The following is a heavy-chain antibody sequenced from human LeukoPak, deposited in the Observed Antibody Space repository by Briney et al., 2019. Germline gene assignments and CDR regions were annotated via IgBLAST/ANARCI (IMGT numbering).Heavy chain of an antibody. J-gene: IGHJ4*02. CDR1: GYSINSGYY. Sequence: PSETLSLTCTVSGYSINSGYYWGWIRQPPGKGLEWIGSFYHSGSTYYNPSLKSRVTISVDTSKNQFSLKLSSVTAADTAVYYCARGRTVNDYWGQGTLVTVSS. CDR3: ARGRTVNDY. D-gene: IGHD1-14*01. CDR2: FYHSGST. V-gene: IGHV4-38-2*02.